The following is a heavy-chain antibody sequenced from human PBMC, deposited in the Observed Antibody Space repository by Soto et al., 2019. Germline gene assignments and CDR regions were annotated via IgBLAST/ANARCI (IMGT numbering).Heavy chain of an antibody. CDR3: ARSLGFCISTSCYPDAFDI. CDR1: GGSISSSTYY. V-gene: IGHV4-39*01. Sequence: SETLSLTCTVSGGSISSSTYYWGWIRQPPGNGLEWIGTIYYSRSTYFNPSLKSRVTISVDTSKNQFSLKLSSVTAADTAVYYCARSLGFCISTSCYPDAFDIWGQGTMVT. D-gene: IGHD2-2*01. CDR2: IYYSRST. J-gene: IGHJ3*02.